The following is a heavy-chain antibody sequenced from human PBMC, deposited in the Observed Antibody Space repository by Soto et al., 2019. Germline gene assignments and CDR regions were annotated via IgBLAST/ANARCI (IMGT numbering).Heavy chain of an antibody. CDR3: ARDLVYYYGSGSYVGGFDY. D-gene: IGHD3-10*01. CDR1: GGSISSGGYY. V-gene: IGHV4-31*02. J-gene: IGHJ4*02. Sequence: PSETLSLTCTFSGGSISSGGYYWSWIRQHPGKGLEWIGYIYYSGSTYYNPSLKSRVTISVDTSKNQFSLKLSSVTAADTAVYYCARDLVYYYGSGSYVGGFDYWGQGTLVTVSS. CDR2: IYYSGST.